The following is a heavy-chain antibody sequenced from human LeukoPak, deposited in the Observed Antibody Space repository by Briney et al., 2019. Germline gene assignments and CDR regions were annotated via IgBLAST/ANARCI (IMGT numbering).Heavy chain of an antibody. CDR1: GCTFTGYY. D-gene: IGHD1-26*01. CDR3: ARDPGYSGSYSGAFDI. Sequence: ASVKVSCKASGCTFTGYYMHWVRQAPGQGLEWMGWINPNSGGTNYAQKFQGRVTMTRDTSISTAYMELSRLRSDDTAVYYCARDPGYSGSYSGAFDIWGQGTMVTVSS. V-gene: IGHV1-2*02. CDR2: INPNSGGT. J-gene: IGHJ3*02.